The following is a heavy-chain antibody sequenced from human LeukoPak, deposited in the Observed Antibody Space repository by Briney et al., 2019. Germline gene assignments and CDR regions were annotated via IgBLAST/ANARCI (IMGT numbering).Heavy chain of an antibody. CDR3: ARYEWGSSSPYFDY. CDR2: IYYSGST. D-gene: IGHD6-6*01. J-gene: IGHJ4*02. CDR1: GGSISSYY. Sequence: SETLSLTCTVSGGSISSYYWSWIRQPPGKGLEWIGYIYYSGSTNYNPSLKSRVTISVDTSKNQFSLKLSPVTAADTAVYYCARYEWGSSSPYFDYWGQGTLVTVSS. V-gene: IGHV4-59*01.